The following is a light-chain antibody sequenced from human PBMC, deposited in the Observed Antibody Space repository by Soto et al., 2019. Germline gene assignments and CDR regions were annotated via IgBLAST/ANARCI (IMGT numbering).Light chain of an antibody. CDR3: QQSYNSLPT. CDR2: AAS. Sequence: DIPMTQSPPSLFASAGDRVTITCRASQTISTYLNWYQQKPGKAPKLLIYAASTLLSGVQSRFSGRGSGTYFTPTISSLRPEDFAPYYCQQSYNSLPTCGGGTKVEI. CDR1: QTISTY. J-gene: IGKJ4*01. V-gene: IGKV1-39*01.